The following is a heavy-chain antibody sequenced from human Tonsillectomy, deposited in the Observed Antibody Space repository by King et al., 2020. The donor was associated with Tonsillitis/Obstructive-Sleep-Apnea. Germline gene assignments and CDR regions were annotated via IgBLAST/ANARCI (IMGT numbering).Heavy chain of an antibody. CDR1: GGSFSGYY. Sequence: VQLQQWGAGLLKPSETLSLTCSIYGGSFSGYYWSWIRQPPGKWLEWIGESNHSGSTNYNPSLKIRVPISVDTSKNQFSLNLGSVTAADTAVYYCASGPSIVATGFDYWGQGTLVTVSS. V-gene: IGHV4-34*01. D-gene: IGHD5-12*01. CDR3: ASGPSIVATGFDY. CDR2: SNHSGST. J-gene: IGHJ4*02.